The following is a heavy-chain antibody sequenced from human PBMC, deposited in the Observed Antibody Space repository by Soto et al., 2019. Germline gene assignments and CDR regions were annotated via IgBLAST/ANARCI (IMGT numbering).Heavy chain of an antibody. CDR2: ISYDGSNK. Sequence: GGSLRLSCAASGFTFSSYAMHWVRQAPGKGLEWVAVISYDGSNKYYADSVKGRFTISRDNSKNTLYLQMNSLRAEDTAVYYCARDQGIAVAGTGPFDYWGQGTLVTVSS. CDR3: ARDQGIAVAGTGPFDY. CDR1: GFTFSSYA. V-gene: IGHV3-30-3*01. D-gene: IGHD6-19*01. J-gene: IGHJ4*02.